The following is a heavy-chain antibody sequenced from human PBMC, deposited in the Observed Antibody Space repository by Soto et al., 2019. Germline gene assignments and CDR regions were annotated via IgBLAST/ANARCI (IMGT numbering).Heavy chain of an antibody. Sequence: EVHLVESGGGLVQPEGSLRLSCAASGFTFSDHYMDWVRQAPGKGLEWVGRIRNKANSYTTEYAASVKGRFTISRDDSRNSLYLQMNSLKTEDTAMYYCTRAGILTTPYYFDYWGQGTSVTVSS. CDR2: IRNKANSYTT. D-gene: IGHD2-21*01. CDR3: TRAGILTTPYYFDY. V-gene: IGHV3-72*01. CDR1: GFTFSDHY. J-gene: IGHJ4*02.